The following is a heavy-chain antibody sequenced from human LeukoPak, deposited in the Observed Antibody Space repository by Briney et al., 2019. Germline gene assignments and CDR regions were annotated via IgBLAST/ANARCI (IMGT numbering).Heavy chain of an antibody. V-gene: IGHV3-23*01. Sequence: PGASLRLSCAASGFTFSSNAMSCVRQAPGKGLEWVSAISGSGGSTYYADSVKGRFTISRDNSKNTLYLQMNSLRAEDTAVYYCAKDGAHIAIWFDPWGQGALVTVSS. CDR1: GFTFSSNA. D-gene: IGHD3-3*01. CDR3: AKDGAHIAIWFDP. CDR2: ISGSGGST. J-gene: IGHJ5*02.